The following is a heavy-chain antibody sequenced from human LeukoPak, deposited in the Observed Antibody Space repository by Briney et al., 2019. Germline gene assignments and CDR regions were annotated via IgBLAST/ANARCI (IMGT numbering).Heavy chain of an antibody. J-gene: IGHJ4*02. D-gene: IGHD3-3*01. V-gene: IGHV4-39*01. CDR2: IYYSGST. Sequence: SETLSLTCTVSGGSIISSSYYWGWIRQPPGKGLEWIGSIYYSGSTYYNPSLKSRVTISVDTSKNQFSLKLSSVTAADTAVYYCARQPEQKGYDFWSGYYMTYYYFDYWGQGTLVTVSS. CDR1: GGSIISSSYY. CDR3: ARQPEQKGYDFWSGYYMTYYYFDY.